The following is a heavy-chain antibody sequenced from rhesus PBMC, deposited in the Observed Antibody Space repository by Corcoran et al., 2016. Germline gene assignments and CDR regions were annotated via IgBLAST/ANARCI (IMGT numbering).Heavy chain of an antibody. D-gene: IGHD1-44*01. Sequence: VQLVESGGGLVQPGGSLRLSCAAYGFTFSTFGMSWVRQAAGKGLEWVSYISNHYGTTYYAESLKGRFTISRDNSKNTLFLEVNNLRVEDTAVYYCAKDLQLLYWGQGVLVTVSS. CDR1: GFTFSTFG. CDR2: ISNHYGTT. CDR3: AKDLQLLY. J-gene: IGHJ4*01. V-gene: IGHV3S5*01.